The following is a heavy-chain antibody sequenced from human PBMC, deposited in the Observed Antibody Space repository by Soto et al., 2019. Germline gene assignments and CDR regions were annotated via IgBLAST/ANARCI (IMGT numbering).Heavy chain of an antibody. CDR2: IIAILGIA. CDR1: GGTFSSYT. CDR3: ARVPVRSSGYGRDYFDY. Sequence: QVQLVQSGAEVKKPGSSVKVSCTASGGTFSSYTISWVRQAPGQGLEWMGRIIAILGIANYAQKCQGRVTITADKSTSTAYMELSSLRSEDTAVYYCARVPVRSSGYGRDYFDYWGQGTLVTVCS. D-gene: IGHD6-13*01. J-gene: IGHJ4*02. V-gene: IGHV1-69*02.